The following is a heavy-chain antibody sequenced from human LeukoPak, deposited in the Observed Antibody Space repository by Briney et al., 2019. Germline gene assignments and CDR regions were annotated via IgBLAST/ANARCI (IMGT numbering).Heavy chain of an antibody. V-gene: IGHV3-23*01. CDR2: ISGSGGST. CDR1: GLTFSSYA. D-gene: IGHD6-13*01. CDR3: AKGDLAAAGTGFCSY. Sequence: GGALRLSCAAFGLTFSSYAMSWVRQASGKGLEWVSAISGSGGSTYYADSVKGRFTISRDNSKNTLYLQMNSLRAEDTAVYYCAKGDLAAAGTGFCSYWGQGTLVTVSS. J-gene: IGHJ4*02.